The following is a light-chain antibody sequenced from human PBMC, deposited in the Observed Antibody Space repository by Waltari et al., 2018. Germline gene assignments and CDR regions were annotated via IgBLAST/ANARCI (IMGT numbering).Light chain of an antibody. Sequence: EIMLTQSPGTLSLSPGERATLSCRASQSISRFLAWYQQKPGQAPRLLIYDASTRATGIPDRFRGSGSGTDFSLTINRLEPEDIAVYYCQKYGSLPATFGQGTKVEIK. J-gene: IGKJ1*01. CDR1: QSISRF. CDR2: DAS. CDR3: QKYGSLPAT. V-gene: IGKV3-20*01.